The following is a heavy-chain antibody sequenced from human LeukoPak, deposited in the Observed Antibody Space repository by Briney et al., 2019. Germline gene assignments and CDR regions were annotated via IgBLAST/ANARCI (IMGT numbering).Heavy chain of an antibody. CDR1: GVPFNHYS. J-gene: IGHJ4*02. CDR3: ASQSSSSSTRAPDF. V-gene: IGHV3-48*01. CDR2: ISASGRTT. D-gene: IGHD6-6*01. Sequence: PGGSLRLSCAASGVPFNHYSLNWVRQPPGKGLEWISYISASGRTTYYADSVKGRFPITRYHATLYLHMDTLRSDDTALYYCASQSSSSSTRAPDFWGLGNLVTVSS.